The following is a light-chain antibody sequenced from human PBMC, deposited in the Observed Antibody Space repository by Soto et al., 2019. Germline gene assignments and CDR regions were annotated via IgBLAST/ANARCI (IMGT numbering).Light chain of an antibody. Sequence: EIVMTQSPDTLSVSPGERATLSCRASQSISSNLAWYQQKLGQAPRLLIHGASTRATGIPARFSGSGSGTEFSLTIRSLQSEDFAVYYCQQYDNWPPLTFGGGTKVEIK. CDR1: QSISSN. CDR2: GAS. V-gene: IGKV3-15*01. CDR3: QQYDNWPPLT. J-gene: IGKJ4*01.